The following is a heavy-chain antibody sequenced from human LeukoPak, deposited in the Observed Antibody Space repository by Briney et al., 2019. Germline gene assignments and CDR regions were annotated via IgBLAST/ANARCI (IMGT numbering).Heavy chain of an antibody. Sequence: SETRSLTCAVSGYSISSGYYWGWIRQPPGKGREGIGSIYHSGSTYYNPSLKMRVTISVDTSKNQFSLKLSSVTAADTAVYYCERLRGYFDYWGQGTLVSVSS. CDR2: IYHSGST. J-gene: IGHJ4*02. CDR1: GYSISSGYY. V-gene: IGHV4-38-2*01. CDR3: ERLRGYFDY.